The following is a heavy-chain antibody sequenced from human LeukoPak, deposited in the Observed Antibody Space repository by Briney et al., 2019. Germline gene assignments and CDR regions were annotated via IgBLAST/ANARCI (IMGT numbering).Heavy chain of an antibody. CDR1: GSTFSSYS. D-gene: IGHD6-6*01. CDR2: ISGGGENT. V-gene: IGHV3-23*01. J-gene: IGHJ4*02. Sequence: GGSLRLSCVASGSTFSSYSMTCVRQAPGKGLEGLSAISGGGENTYYAHSVKGRFTISRDNSKNMLYLQMHSLRAEDTAVYYCARRIAARPWSPPFDYWSQGTLVTVSS. CDR3: ARRIAARPWSPPFDY.